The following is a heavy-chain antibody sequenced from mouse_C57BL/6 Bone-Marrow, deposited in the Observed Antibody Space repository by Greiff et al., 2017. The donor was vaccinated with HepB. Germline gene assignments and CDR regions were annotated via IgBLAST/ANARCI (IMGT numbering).Heavy chain of an antibody. CDR2: IDPSDSYT. D-gene: IGHD1-1*01. J-gene: IGHJ2*01. CDR1: GYTFTSYW. V-gene: IGHV1-69*01. CDR3: ARQGYYYGYYFDY. Sequence: QVQLQQPGAELVMPGASVKLSCKASGYTFTSYWMHWVKQRPGQGLEWIGEIDPSDSYTNYNQKFKGQSTLTVDKSSSTAYMQLSSLTSEDSAVYYCARQGYYYGYYFDYWGQGTTLTVSS.